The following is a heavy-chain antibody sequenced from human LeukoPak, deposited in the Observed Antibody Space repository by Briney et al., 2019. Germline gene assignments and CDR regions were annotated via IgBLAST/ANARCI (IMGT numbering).Heavy chain of an antibody. Sequence: SETLSLTCAVYGGSFSGYYWSWIRQPPGKGLEWIGEINHSGSTNYNPSLKSRVTISVDTSKNQFSLKLSSVTAADTAVYYCARGYSKWMPILDYWGQGTLVTVSS. CDR2: INHSGST. D-gene: IGHD2-21*01. J-gene: IGHJ4*02. V-gene: IGHV4-34*01. CDR3: ARGYSKWMPILDY. CDR1: GGSFSGYY.